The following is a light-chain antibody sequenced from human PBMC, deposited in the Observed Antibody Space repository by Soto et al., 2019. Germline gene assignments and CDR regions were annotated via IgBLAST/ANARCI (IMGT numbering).Light chain of an antibody. V-gene: IGKV3-15*01. CDR2: GAS. CDR1: QNVMYN. J-gene: IGKJ1*01. Sequence: EIVLTQSPATLSVSPGGRATLACRASQNVMYNLAWYQQKPGQAPRLLVYGASTRATDAPPMFRGSGSGTEFSLTMSSLQSEDYATYFCQQYSSWPRTFGQGSRVDIK. CDR3: QQYSSWPRT.